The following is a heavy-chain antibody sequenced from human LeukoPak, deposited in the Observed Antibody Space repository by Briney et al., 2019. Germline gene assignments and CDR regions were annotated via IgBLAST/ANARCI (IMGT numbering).Heavy chain of an antibody. CDR1: GYTFTGSY. CDR3: ARDWAWEQVWFQH. J-gene: IGHJ1*01. CDR2: INPNNGGT. V-gene: IGHV1-2*02. D-gene: IGHD1-26*01. Sequence: ASVKVSCKASGYTFTGSYMHWVRQAPGQGLMWMGWINPNNGGTNYAQKFQGRVTTTRDTSISTAYMELSRLRSDDTAVYYCARDWAWEQVWFQHWGQGTQVIVSS.